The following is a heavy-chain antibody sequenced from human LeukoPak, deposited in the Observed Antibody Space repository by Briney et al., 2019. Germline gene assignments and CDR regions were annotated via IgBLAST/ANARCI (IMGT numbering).Heavy chain of an antibody. Sequence: SQTLSLTCTVSGGSISSGDYYWSWIRQPPGKGLEWIGYIYYSGSTYYNPSLKSRVTISVDTSKNQFTLKLSSVTAADTAVYYCAKHDYGDYGRLFWGQGTLVTVSS. V-gene: IGHV4-30-4*01. CDR3: AKHDYGDYGRLF. CDR2: IYYSGST. D-gene: IGHD4-17*01. CDR1: GGSISSGDYY. J-gene: IGHJ4*02.